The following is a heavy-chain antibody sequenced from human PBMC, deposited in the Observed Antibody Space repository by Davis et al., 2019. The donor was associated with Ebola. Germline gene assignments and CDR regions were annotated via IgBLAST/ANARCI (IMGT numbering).Heavy chain of an antibody. Sequence: GGSLRLSCAASGFTFSTYAMHWVRQPPGKGLEWVAGITGNGAYIEDADSVKGRFTISRDNSKNSPYLQMNSLRAEDTAVYYCAREAYYYDSSGYYSFLDYWGQGTLVTVSS. D-gene: IGHD3-22*01. CDR1: GFTFSTYA. J-gene: IGHJ4*02. V-gene: IGHV3-23*01. CDR3: AREAYYYDSSGYYSFLDY. CDR2: ITGNGAYI.